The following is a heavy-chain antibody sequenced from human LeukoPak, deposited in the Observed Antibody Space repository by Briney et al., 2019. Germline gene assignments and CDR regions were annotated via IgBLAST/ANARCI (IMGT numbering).Heavy chain of an antibody. D-gene: IGHD6-19*01. V-gene: IGHV3-48*01. CDR3: AKDVHAVGQWLVYFDY. CDR1: GFTFSSYS. Sequence: GGSLRLSCAASGFTFSSYSMNWVRQAPGKGLEWVSYISSSSSTIYYADSVKGRFTISRDNAKNSLYLQMNSLRAEDTAVYYCAKDVHAVGQWLVYFDYWGQGTLVTVSS. J-gene: IGHJ4*02. CDR2: ISSSSSTI.